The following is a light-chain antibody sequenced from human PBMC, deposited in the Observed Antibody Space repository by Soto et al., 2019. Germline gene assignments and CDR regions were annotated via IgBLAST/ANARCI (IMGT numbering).Light chain of an antibody. CDR1: QGISSY. CDR2: GAS. CDR3: QQLNTYPIT. Sequence: IQLTQSPSSLSASVGDRVTITCRASQGISSYLAWYQQKPGKAPKLLIYGASTLEGGVPFRFSGSGSRTDFTLIISSVQPEDFASYYCQQLNTYPITFGQGTRLEIK. V-gene: IGKV1-9*01. J-gene: IGKJ5*01.